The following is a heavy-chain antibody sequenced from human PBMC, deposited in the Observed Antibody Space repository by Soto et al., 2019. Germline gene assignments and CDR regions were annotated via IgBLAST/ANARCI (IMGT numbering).Heavy chain of an antibody. V-gene: IGHV4-4*02. CDR2: IFHDGTA. CDR1: GVSISSGNW. CDR3: ARLVYDTRLNYMYFDF. Sequence: QVKLQESGPGLATPSGTLSLTCAVSGVSISSGNWWTWVRQSPQRGLEYIGEIFHDGTANYYPSFERRVAISVDPSKIQFSLKLTSVTAADTAIYFCARLVYDTRLNYMYFDFWGQGTLVTVSS. J-gene: IGHJ4*02. D-gene: IGHD3-10*01.